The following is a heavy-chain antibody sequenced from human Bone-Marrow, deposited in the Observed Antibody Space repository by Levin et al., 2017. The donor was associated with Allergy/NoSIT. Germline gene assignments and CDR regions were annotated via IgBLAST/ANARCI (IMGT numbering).Heavy chain of an antibody. CDR3: VRDSYYAFDI. V-gene: IGHV3-48*02. Sequence: GGSLRLSCASSAFSFSTDTMNWVRQAPGKGLEWIPYISSGSSSIYYADSVKGRFTISRDNAKKSLFLQMNSLRDEDTAVYYCVRDSYYAFDIWGQGTMVTVSS. D-gene: IGHD2-21*01. CDR1: AFSFSTDT. CDR2: ISSGSSSI. J-gene: IGHJ3*02.